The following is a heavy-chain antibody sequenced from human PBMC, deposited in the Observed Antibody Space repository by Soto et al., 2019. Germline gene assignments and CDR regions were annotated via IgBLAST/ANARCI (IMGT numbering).Heavy chain of an antibody. CDR3: ARNSRRTTVTTKNWFDP. CDR2: INPNSGGT. D-gene: IGHD4-17*01. CDR1: GYTXTGYY. V-gene: IGHV1-2*02. Sequence: SXKVSFEASGYTXTGYYMNLVRQAPGQGLEWMGWINPNSGGTNYAQKFQGRVTMTRYTSIITAYMELSRLRSDDTAVYYCARNSRRTTVTTKNWFDPRGQGTLVPVSS. J-gene: IGHJ5*02.